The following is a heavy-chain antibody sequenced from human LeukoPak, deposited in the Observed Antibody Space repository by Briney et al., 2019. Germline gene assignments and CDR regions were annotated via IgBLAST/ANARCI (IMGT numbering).Heavy chain of an antibody. D-gene: IGHD5-18*01. CDR2: IYSGGST. CDR1: GFTVSSNY. Sequence: PGGSLRLSCAASGFTVSSNYMSWVRQAPGKGLEWVSVIYSGGSTYYADSVKGRFTISRDNSKNTLYLQMNSLRAEDTAVYYCARERDTAMVPGYFDYWGQGTLVAVSS. J-gene: IGHJ4*02. CDR3: ARERDTAMVPGYFDY. V-gene: IGHV3-53*01.